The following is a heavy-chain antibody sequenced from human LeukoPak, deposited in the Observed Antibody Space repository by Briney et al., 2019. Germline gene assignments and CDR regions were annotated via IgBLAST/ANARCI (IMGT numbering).Heavy chain of an antibody. CDR1: GGSFSGYY. V-gene: IGHV4-34*01. J-gene: IGHJ6*02. CDR2: INHSGST. Sequence: PSETLSLTCAVYGGSFSGYYWSWIRQPPGKGLEWIGEINHSGSTNYNPSLKSRVTISVDTSKNQFSLKLSSVTAADTAVYYCARRSALDYYYYGMDVWGQGTTVTVSS. CDR3: ARRSALDYYYYGMDV.